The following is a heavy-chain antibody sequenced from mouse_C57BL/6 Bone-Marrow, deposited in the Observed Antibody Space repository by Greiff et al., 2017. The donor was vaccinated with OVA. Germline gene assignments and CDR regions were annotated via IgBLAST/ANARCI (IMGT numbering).Heavy chain of an antibody. V-gene: IGHV1-63*01. CDR2: IYPGGGYT. CDR1: GYTFTNYW. Sequence: QVQLQQSGAELVRPGTSVKMSCKASGYTFTNYWIGWAKQRPGHGLEWIGDIYPGGGYTNYNEKFKGKATFTADTSSNTAYMQLSSLTTEDSAIYYCARFLYEDVMDYWGQGTSVTVSS. J-gene: IGHJ4*01. CDR3: ARFLYEDVMDY. D-gene: IGHD2-3*01.